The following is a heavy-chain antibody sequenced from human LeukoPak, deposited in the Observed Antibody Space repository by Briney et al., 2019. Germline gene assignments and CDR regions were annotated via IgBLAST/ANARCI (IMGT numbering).Heavy chain of an antibody. D-gene: IGHD5-12*01. Sequence: GASVKVSCKASGYTFTSYDINWVRQATGQGLEWMGWMNPNSGNTGYAQKFQGRVTMARNTSISTAYMELSSLRSEDTAVYYCARGRRKYSGYDFGYWGQGTLVTVSS. J-gene: IGHJ4*02. CDR2: MNPNSGNT. CDR3: ARGRRKYSGYDFGY. CDR1: GYTFTSYD. V-gene: IGHV1-8*01.